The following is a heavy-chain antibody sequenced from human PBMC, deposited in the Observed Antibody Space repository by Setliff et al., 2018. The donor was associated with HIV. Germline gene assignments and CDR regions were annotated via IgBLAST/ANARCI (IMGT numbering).Heavy chain of an antibody. D-gene: IGHD6-19*01. CDR2: IYHSGST. Sequence: LPETLSLTCAVSGYSISSGYYWGWIRQPPGKGLEWIGSIYHSGSTYYNPSLKSRVTISIDTSKNQFSLKLNSVTAADTAMYYCARDGGSSGWYFVLGYSDYWGPGTLVTVSS. CDR3: ARDGGSSGWYFVLGYSDY. J-gene: IGHJ4*02. CDR1: GYSISSGYY. V-gene: IGHV4-38-2*02.